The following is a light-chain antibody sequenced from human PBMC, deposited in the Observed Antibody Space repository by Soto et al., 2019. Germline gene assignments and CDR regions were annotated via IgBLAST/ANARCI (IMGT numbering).Light chain of an antibody. V-gene: IGLV2-14*01. CDR3: RSYTSRSTYV. CDR1: SSDVGGYNY. J-gene: IGLJ1*01. Sequence: QSALTQPASVSGSPGQSITISCTGTSSDVGGYNYVSWYQQHPGKAPKLMIYEVSNRPSGVSNRFSGSKSGNTASLTISGLKAEDAADYYCRSYTSRSTYVFGTGTKLTVL. CDR2: EVS.